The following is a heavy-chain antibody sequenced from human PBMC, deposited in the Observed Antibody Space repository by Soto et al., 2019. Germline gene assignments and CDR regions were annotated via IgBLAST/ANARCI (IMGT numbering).Heavy chain of an antibody. CDR3: ARGSRGVIRYSYYGMDL. J-gene: IGHJ6*02. CDR1: GGSFSGYY. D-gene: IGHD2-21*01. CDR2: INHSGST. Sequence: PSETLSLTCAVYGGSFSGYYWSWIRQPPGKGLEWIGEINHSGSTNYNPSLKSRVTISVDTSKNQFSLKLSSVTAADTAVYYCARGSRGVIRYSYYGMDLWGQGTTVTVSS. V-gene: IGHV4-34*01.